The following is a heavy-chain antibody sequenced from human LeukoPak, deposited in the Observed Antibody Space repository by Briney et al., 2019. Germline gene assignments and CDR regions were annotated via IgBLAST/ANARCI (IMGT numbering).Heavy chain of an antibody. Sequence: GGSLRLSCAASGFTFSSYSMTWVRQAPGEGLEWVSSISSSSSYIYYADSVKGRFTISRDNAKNSLYLQMNSLRAEDTAVYYCASRNYYYDSSGYRRLDVWGQGTTVTVSS. CDR2: ISSSSSYI. V-gene: IGHV3-21*01. D-gene: IGHD3-22*01. CDR3: ASRNYYYDSSGYRRLDV. CDR1: GFTFSSYS. J-gene: IGHJ6*02.